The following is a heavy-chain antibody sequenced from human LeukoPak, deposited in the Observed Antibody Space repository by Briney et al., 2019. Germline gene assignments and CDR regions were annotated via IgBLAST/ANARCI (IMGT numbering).Heavy chain of an antibody. V-gene: IGHV3-21*01. Sequence: AGGSLRLSCAASGFTLSSSAVNWVRQAPGKGLEWVSSINNVGSHIYYADSVKDRFTISRDNAKNSLYLQMNSLRAEDTAVYYCARDPVDYYDILTGYYQDYWGQGTLVTVSS. D-gene: IGHD3-9*01. CDR1: GFTLSSSA. J-gene: IGHJ4*02. CDR2: INNVGSHI. CDR3: ARDPVDYYDILTGYYQDY.